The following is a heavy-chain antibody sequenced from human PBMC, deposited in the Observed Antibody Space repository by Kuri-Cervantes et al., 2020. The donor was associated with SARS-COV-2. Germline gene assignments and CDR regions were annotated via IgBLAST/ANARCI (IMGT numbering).Heavy chain of an antibody. V-gene: IGHV3-21*01. Sequence: GESLKISCAASGFTFSSYSMNWVRQAPGKGLEWVSSISSSSSYIYYADSVKGRFTISRDNAKNSLYLQMNSLRAEDTAVYYCARVSYYGSGSYYPPYYYYYGMDVWGQGTTVTVSS. CDR1: GFTFSSYS. D-gene: IGHD3-10*01. J-gene: IGHJ6*02. CDR3: ARVSYYGSGSYYPPYYYYYGMDV. CDR2: ISSSSSYI.